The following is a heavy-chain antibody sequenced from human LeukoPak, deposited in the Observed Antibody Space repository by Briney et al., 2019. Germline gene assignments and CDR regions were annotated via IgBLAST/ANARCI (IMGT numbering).Heavy chain of an antibody. CDR1: GVPITSGTYY. D-gene: IGHD5-18*01. CDR3: ARASETAMVTL. CDR2: MYSTGRV. Sequence: SETLSLTCTVSGVPITSGTYYWTWIRQPAGKGLEWIGRMYSTGRVNYNPSLKSRVTMLLDTAKNHISLKLTSVTAADTAIYFCARASETAMVTLWGQGTRVTVSS. J-gene: IGHJ4*02. V-gene: IGHV4-61*02.